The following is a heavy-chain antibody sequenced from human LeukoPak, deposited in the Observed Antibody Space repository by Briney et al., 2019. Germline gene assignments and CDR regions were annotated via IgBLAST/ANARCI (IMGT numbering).Heavy chain of an antibody. CDR1: GGSISSYY. D-gene: IGHD6-13*01. Sequence: MSSETLSLTCTVSGGSISSYYWSWIRQPPGKGLEWIGYIYYSASTYYNPSLKSRVTFSVDTSKNQFSLRLTSVTAADTAVYYCAFAAAGTKNNWFDPWGQGTLVTVSS. V-gene: IGHV4-59*01. CDR2: IYYSAST. CDR3: AFAAAGTKNNWFDP. J-gene: IGHJ5*02.